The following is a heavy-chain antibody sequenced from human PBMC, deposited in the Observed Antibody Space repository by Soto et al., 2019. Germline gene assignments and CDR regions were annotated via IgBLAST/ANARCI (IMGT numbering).Heavy chain of an antibody. J-gene: IGHJ4*02. Sequence: QVQLVESGGGAVQPGESLRLSCVASGFDFTYYAMHWVRQAPGKGLESVAVMSSDGSKIHHTDSVKGRFTISRDNSKNTLYLQMNSLRKEDTAVYFCAKDEGVARTLGLFDYWGQGTLVSVSS. D-gene: IGHD3-3*01. CDR2: MSSDGSKI. CDR1: GFDFTYYA. V-gene: IGHV3-30*18. CDR3: AKDEGVARTLGLFDY.